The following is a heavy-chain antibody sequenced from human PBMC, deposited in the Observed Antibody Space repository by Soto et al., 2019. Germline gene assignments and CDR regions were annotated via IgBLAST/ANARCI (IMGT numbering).Heavy chain of an antibody. J-gene: IGHJ2*01. CDR3: ARDPRLSSAAAGHYWYCDL. CDR2: ISAYNGNT. D-gene: IGHD6-13*01. CDR1: GYTFTSYG. V-gene: IGHV1-18*01. Sequence: QVQLVQSGAEVKKPGASVKVSCKASGYTFTSYGISWVRQAPGQGLEWMGWISAYNGNTNYAQKLQGRVTMTTDTSTSTAYMGLRSLRSDDTAVYYWARDPRLSSAAAGHYWYCDLWGRGTLVTVSS.